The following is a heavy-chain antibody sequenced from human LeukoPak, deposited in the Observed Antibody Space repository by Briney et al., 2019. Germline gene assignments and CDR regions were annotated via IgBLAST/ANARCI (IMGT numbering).Heavy chain of an antibody. J-gene: IGHJ4*02. CDR3: ATLYYYDGSDYHSSDY. CDR2: VSSSGSYI. D-gene: IGHD3-22*01. V-gene: IGHV3-21*06. Sequence: KPGGSLRLSCAASGFTFSAFSMKWVRQAPGMGLEWVSSVSSSGSYIYYADSVKGRFTISRDNAKNSLSLQMDSLRAEDTAVYYCATLYYYDGSDYHSSDYGGQGTRVTVSS. CDR1: GFTFSAFS.